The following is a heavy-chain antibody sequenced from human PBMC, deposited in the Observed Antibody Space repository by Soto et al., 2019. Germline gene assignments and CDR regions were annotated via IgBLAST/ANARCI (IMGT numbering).Heavy chain of an antibody. CDR1: GYAFPSYY. CDR2: INPSGGST. Sequence: ASVKVSCKASGYAFPSYYMHWLRESPGQGLEWRGIINPSGGSTSYAQKFQGRVTMTRDTSTSTVYMELSSLRSEDTAVYYCARDRSNFWVYYYYGMDVWGQGTTVTVSS. CDR3: ARDRSNFWVYYYYGMDV. J-gene: IGHJ6*02. V-gene: IGHV1-46*01. D-gene: IGHD4-4*01.